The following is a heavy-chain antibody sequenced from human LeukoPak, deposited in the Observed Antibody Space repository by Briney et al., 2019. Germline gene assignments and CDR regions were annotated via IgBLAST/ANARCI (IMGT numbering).Heavy chain of an antibody. CDR3: ARDLEPFYYGSGSSNYFDC. D-gene: IGHD3-10*01. V-gene: IGHV1-69*04. J-gene: IGHJ4*02. Sequence: ASVKVSCKASGGTFSSYAVSWVRQAHGQGLEWMGRIIPILGIANYAQKLQGRVTMTTDTSTGTAYMELRSLRSDDTAVYYCARDLEPFYYGSGSSNYFDCWGQGTLVTVSS. CDR2: IIPILGIA. CDR1: GGTFSSYA.